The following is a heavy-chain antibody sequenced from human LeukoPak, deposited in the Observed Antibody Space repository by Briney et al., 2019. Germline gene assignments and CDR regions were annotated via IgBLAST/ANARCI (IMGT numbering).Heavy chain of an antibody. CDR2: INPNSGGT. V-gene: IGHV1-2*02. CDR3: ARDTYSLNWFDP. CDR1: GYTFTGYY. Sequence: ASVKVSCKASGYTFTGYYIHWVRQAPGQGLEWMGWINPNSGGTNYAQKFQGRVTMTRDTSISTAYMELSRLRSDDTAVYYCARDTYSLNWFDPWGQGTLVTVSS. J-gene: IGHJ5*02. D-gene: IGHD6-13*01.